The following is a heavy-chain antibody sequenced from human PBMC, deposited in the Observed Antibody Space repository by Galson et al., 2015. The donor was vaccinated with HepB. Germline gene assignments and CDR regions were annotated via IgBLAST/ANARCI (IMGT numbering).Heavy chain of an antibody. D-gene: IGHD3-10*01. CDR3: ARRRKRFNYCYYYGMDV. V-gene: IGHV4-39*01. CDR2: IYYSGST. Sequence: ETLSLTCTVSCGSISSGSYYWGWIRQPPGKGLEWIGSIYYSGSTYYNPSIKSRVTISVDTSKNQFSLKLSSVTAADTAVYYCARRRKRFNYCYYYGMDVWGQGTTVTVSS. CDR1: CGSISSGSYY. J-gene: IGHJ6*02.